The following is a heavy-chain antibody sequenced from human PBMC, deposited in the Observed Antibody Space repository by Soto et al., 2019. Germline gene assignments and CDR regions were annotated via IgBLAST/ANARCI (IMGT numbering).Heavy chain of an antibody. CDR3: AKANDGYCYGMDV. CDR1: GFTFSSYG. J-gene: IGHJ6*02. CDR2: ISYDGSNK. Sequence: QVQLVESGGGVVQPGRSLRLSCAASGFTFSSYGMHWVRQAPGKGLEWVAVISYDGSNKYYADSVKGRFTISRENSKNTLYLQMNSLRAEDTAVYYCAKANDGYCYGMDVWGQGTTVTVSS. D-gene: IGHD1-1*01. V-gene: IGHV3-30*18.